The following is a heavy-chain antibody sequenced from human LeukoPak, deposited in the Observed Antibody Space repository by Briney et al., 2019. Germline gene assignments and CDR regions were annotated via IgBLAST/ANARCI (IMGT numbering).Heavy chain of an antibody. J-gene: IGHJ6*02. D-gene: IGHD5-18*01. CDR2: ISAYNGNT. CDR1: GYTFSSYG. CDR3: ARDRLYSYGYYGMDV. V-gene: IGHV1-18*01. Sequence: ASVKVSCKASGYTFSSYGISWVRQATGQGLEWMGWISAYNGNTDYAQNLQGRVTMTTDTFTSTAYMELRSLRSDDTAVYYCARDRLYSYGYYGMDVWGQGTTVTVSS.